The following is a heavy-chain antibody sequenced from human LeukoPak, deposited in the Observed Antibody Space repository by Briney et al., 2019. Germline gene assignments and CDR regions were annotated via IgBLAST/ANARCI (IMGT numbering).Heavy chain of an antibody. CDR2: IKQDGSEK. D-gene: IGHD3-3*01. V-gene: IGHV3-7*01. CDR1: GFTFSSYW. J-gene: IGHJ4*02. Sequence: GESLRLSCAASGFTFSSYWMSWVRQAPGKGLEWVANIKQDGSEKYYVDSVKGRFTISRDNAKNSLYLQMNSLRAEDTAVYYCASDFWSGYSDYWGQGTLVTVSS. CDR3: ASDFWSGYSDY.